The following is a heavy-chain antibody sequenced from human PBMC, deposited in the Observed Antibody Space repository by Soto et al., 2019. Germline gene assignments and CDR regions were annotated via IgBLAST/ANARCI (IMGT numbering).Heavy chain of an antibody. J-gene: IGHJ4*02. D-gene: IGHD6-6*01. CDR1: GGSGSSGSGY. Sequence: SETLSLTCTVSGGSGSSGSGYWSWSRQPPGKGLEWIGYIYYSGSTNDNPSLKSRVTISVDTSKNQFHLKLSYVTAADTAVYYWARARSSSYDYWGQGPLVTVSS. CDR3: ARARSSSYDY. CDR2: IYYSGST. V-gene: IGHV4-61*01.